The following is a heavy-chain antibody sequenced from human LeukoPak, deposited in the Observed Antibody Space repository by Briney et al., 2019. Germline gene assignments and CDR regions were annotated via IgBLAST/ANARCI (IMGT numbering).Heavy chain of an antibody. CDR2: IYYSGST. Sequence: SETLSLTCTVSGGSISSHYWSWIRQPPGKGLEWIGYIYYSGSTNYNPSLKSRVTISVDTSKNQFSLKLSSVTAADTAVYYCARSPSGPFNIWAKGQWSPSLQ. J-gene: IGHJ3*02. D-gene: IGHD3-10*01. CDR3: ARSPSGPFNI. CDR1: GGSISSHY. V-gene: IGHV4-59*11.